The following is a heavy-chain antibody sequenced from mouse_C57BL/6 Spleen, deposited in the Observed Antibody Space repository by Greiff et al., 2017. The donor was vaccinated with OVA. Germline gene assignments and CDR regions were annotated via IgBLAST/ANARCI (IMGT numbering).Heavy chain of an antibody. J-gene: IGHJ1*03. CDR1: GFTFSDYY. CDR2: INYDGSST. CDR3: ASQTGNWYFDV. Sequence: EVQLVESEGGLVQPGSSMKLSCTASGFTFSDYYMAWVRQVPEKGLEWVANINYDGSSTYYLDSLKSRFIISRDNAKNILYLQMSSLKSEDTATYYCASQTGNWYFDVWGTGTTVTVSS. V-gene: IGHV5-16*01. D-gene: IGHD4-1*01.